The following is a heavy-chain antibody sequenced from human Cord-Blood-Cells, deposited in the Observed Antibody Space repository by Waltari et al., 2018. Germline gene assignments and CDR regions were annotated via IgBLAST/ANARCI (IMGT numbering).Heavy chain of an antibody. CDR2: IKSKTDGGTT. J-gene: IGHJ4*02. D-gene: IGHD6-19*01. CDR1: GFTFSNAW. CDR3: TTGWYFSY. Sequence: EVQLVESGGGLVKPGGSLRLSCAASGFTFSNAWMSWVRQAPGKGLEWFGRIKSKTDGGTTDYAAPVKGRFTISRVDSKNTLYLQMNSLKTEDTAVYYCTTGWYFSYWGQGTLVTVSS. V-gene: IGHV3-15*01.